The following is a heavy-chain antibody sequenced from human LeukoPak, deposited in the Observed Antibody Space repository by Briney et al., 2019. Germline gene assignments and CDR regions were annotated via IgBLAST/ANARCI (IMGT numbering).Heavy chain of an antibody. CDR3: ARGLYYYGSGCYAGGY. V-gene: IGHV1-2*02. J-gene: IGHJ4*02. Sequence: ASVKVSCKAAGYTFTGYYMHWVRQAPGQGLEWMGWINPNSGGTNYAQKFQGRVTMTRDTSISTAYMELSRLRSDDTAVYYCARGLYYYGSGCYAGGYWGQGTLVTVSS. CDR1: GYTFTGYY. D-gene: IGHD3-10*01. CDR2: INPNSGGT.